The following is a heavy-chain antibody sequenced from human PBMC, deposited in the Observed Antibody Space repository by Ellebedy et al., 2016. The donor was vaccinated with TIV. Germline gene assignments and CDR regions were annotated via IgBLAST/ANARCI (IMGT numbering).Heavy chain of an antibody. CDR3: ARDSAGFDP. CDR1: GFTFTNYW. CDR2: IDGDGSGT. V-gene: IGHV3-74*01. J-gene: IGHJ5*02. Sequence: GESLKISCAASGFTFTNYWMHWVRQVPGKGLVWVSRIDGDGSGTSYADSVKGRFTISRDNAKNTVYLEMNSLRVEDTAVYYCARDSAGFDPWGQGTQVTVSS.